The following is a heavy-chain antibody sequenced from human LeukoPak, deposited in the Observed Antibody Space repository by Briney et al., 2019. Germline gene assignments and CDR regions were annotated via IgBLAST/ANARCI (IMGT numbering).Heavy chain of an antibody. CDR1: GFTFSSYA. CDR3: AREHPSSSADAFDI. CDR2: ISYDGSNK. Sequence: GGSLRLSCAASGFTFSSYAMHWVRQAPGKGLEWVAVISYDGSNKYYADCVKGRFTISRDNSKNTLYLQMNSLRAEDTAVYYCAREHPSSSADAFDIWGQGTMVTVSS. V-gene: IGHV3-30-3*01. D-gene: IGHD6-6*01. J-gene: IGHJ3*02.